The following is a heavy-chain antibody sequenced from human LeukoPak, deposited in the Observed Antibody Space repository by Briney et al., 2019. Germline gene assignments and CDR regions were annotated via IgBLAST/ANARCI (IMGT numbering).Heavy chain of an antibody. CDR1: GGSFSGYY. D-gene: IGHD3-10*01. Sequence: PSETLSLTCAVYGGSFSGYYWSWLRQPPGKGLEWIGGINHSGSTNYNPSLKSRVTISVDTCKNQFSPELSSVTAADTAVYYCARGRRGMVRGAAYWGQGTLVTVSS. CDR2: INHSGST. J-gene: IGHJ4*02. V-gene: IGHV4-34*01. CDR3: ARGRRGMVRGAAY.